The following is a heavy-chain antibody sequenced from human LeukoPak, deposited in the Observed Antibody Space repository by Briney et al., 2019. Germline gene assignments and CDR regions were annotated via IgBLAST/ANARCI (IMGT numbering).Heavy chain of an antibody. CDR3: AREIQADIVVVPAAILEGDAFDI. CDR1: GFTFSSYA. J-gene: IGHJ3*02. D-gene: IGHD2-2*02. CDR2: ISYDGSNK. Sequence: GGSLRLSCAASGFTFSSYAMHWVRQAPGKGLEWVAVISYDGSNKYYADSVKGRFTISRDNSKNTLYLQMNSLRAEDTAVYYCAREIQADIVVVPAAILEGDAFDIWGQGTMVTVSS. V-gene: IGHV3-30-3*01.